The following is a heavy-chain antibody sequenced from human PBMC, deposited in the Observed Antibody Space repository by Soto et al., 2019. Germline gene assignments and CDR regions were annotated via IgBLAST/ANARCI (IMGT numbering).Heavy chain of an antibody. CDR2: IDGSGGTT. J-gene: IGHJ5*02. D-gene: IGHD3-10*01. Sequence: GGSLRLSCAASGFPFSSTDMTWVRQTPGKGLEWVSTIDGSGGTTYYADSVKGRFTISRDNSINTVFLQMNSLRADDTALYFCAKNSGWFNTWGQGALVTVSS. CDR1: GFPFSSTD. V-gene: IGHV3-23*01. CDR3: AKNSGWFNT.